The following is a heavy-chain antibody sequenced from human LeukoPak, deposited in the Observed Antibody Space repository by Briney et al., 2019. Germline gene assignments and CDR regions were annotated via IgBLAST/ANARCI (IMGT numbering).Heavy chain of an antibody. CDR3: ARRVDSYWFFDY. CDR2: IYPGDSDT. D-gene: IGHD1-26*01. CDR1: GYTSAGYW. Sequence: GESLKISCKGSGYTSAGYWFGWVRQVPGKGLEWMGIIYPGDSDTRYIPSFQGQVTISADKSINTAYLQWSSLKASDTAMYYCARRVDSYWFFDYWGQGTLVTVSS. J-gene: IGHJ4*02. V-gene: IGHV5-51*01.